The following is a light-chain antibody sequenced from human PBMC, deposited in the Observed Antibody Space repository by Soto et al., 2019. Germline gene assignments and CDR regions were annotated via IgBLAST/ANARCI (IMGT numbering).Light chain of an antibody. Sequence: QPASVSGSPGQSITISCTGTSSDVGGYTYVSWYQQHPGKAPKLMIYEVNNRPSGVSNRFSGSKSGSTASLTISGLQTEDEADYYCASYTASSTVIFGGGTKVTVL. CDR1: SSDVGGYTY. CDR2: EVN. CDR3: ASYTASSTVI. J-gene: IGLJ2*01. V-gene: IGLV2-14*01.